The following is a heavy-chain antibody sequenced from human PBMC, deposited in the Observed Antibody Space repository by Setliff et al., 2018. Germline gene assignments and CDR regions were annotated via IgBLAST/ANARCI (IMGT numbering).Heavy chain of an antibody. J-gene: IGHJ6*03. V-gene: IGHV1-69*05. D-gene: IGHD5-18*01. CDR3: AREGVDTRSSTDYRYYMDV. CDR1: GGTFRNYG. Sequence: SVKVSCKASGGTFRNYGISWVRQAPGQGLDWMGGIIPIFGTANYAQKFQGRVTITTDDSTNTAYMELSSLRSEDTAVYHCAREGVDTRSSTDYRYYMDVWGKGTTVTVSS. CDR2: IIPIFGTA.